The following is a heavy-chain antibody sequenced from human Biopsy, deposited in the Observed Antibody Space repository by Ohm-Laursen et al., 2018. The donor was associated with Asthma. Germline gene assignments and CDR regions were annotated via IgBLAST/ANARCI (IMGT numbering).Heavy chain of an antibody. CDR3: ARAQDYYDSRGYYRSFDY. J-gene: IGHJ4*02. V-gene: IGHV4-31*03. D-gene: IGHD3-22*01. CDR1: YGSITSGGYY. CDR2: IYYSGST. Sequence: PSDTLSLTCIVSYGSITSGGYYWTWIRQHPGRGLEWIGFIYYSGSTYYNPSLKSRVSISIDTSKNQFSLKLGSVTAADTAVYYCARAQDYYDSRGYYRSFDYWGQGTLVTVSS.